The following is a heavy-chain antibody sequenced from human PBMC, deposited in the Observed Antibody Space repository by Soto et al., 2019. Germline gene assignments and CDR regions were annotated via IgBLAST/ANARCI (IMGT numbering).Heavy chain of an antibody. CDR1: GGSFSGFY. J-gene: IGHJ5*02. D-gene: IGHD1-26*01. CDR2: INHSGST. V-gene: IGHV4-34*01. Sequence: SETLSLTCAVYGGSFSGFYWSWIRQPPGKGLEWIGEINHSGSTNYNPSLKSRVTISVDTSKNQFSLKLSSVTAADTAVYYCARGPGGTGVLDPWGQGTLVTVSS. CDR3: ARGPGGTGVLDP.